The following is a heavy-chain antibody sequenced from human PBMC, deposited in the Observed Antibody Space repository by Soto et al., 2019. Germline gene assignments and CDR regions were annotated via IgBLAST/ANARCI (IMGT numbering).Heavy chain of an antibody. V-gene: IGHV4-39*01. D-gene: IGHD1-26*01. CDR1: GGSISSSSYY. J-gene: IGHJ4*02. CDR2: IYYSGST. Sequence: PSETLSLTCTVSGGSISSSSYYWGWIRQPPGKGLEWIGSIYYSGSTYYNPSLKSRVTISVDTSKNQFSLKLSSVTAADTAVYYCARLLRGSAVYYFDYWGQGTLVTVSS. CDR3: ARLLRGSAVYYFDY.